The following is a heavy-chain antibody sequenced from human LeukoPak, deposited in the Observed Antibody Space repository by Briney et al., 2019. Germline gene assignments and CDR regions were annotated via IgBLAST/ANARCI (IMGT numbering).Heavy chain of an antibody. D-gene: IGHD3-22*01. CDR1: GGSISSYY. Sequence: SETLSLTCTVSGGSISSYYWSWIQQPPGKGLEWIGYIYYSGSTNYNPSLKSRVTISVDTSKNQFSLKLSSVTAADTAVYYCARVGYYYDSSGPNWFDPWGQGTLVTVSS. CDR3: ARVGYYYDSSGPNWFDP. CDR2: IYYSGST. J-gene: IGHJ5*02. V-gene: IGHV4-59*01.